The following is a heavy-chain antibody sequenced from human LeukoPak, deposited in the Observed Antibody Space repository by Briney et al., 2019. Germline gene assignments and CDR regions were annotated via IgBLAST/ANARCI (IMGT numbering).Heavy chain of an antibody. CDR2: ISGKCGRI. V-gene: IGHV3-23*01. CDR3: ARQKQSHGNFDY. J-gene: IGHJ4*02. D-gene: IGHD1-26*01. Sequence: GGSLRLSCAASGFTFSSYAMSCVRQAPGEGHERVSAISGKCGRISYAGAVKGGFTISRDNSKNTLYLKMNSLRVEDTAMYYCARQKQSHGNFDYWGQGTLVTVSS. CDR1: GFTFSSYA.